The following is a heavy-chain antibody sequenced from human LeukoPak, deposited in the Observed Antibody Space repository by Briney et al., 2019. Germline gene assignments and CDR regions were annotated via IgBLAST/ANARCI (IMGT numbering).Heavy chain of an antibody. J-gene: IGHJ4*02. Sequence: GGSLRLSCVASGFTFSSYAMHWVRQTPGKGLEYVSGINSNGGSTQYANSVKGRFTISRDNSKNTLYLQMNSLRAEDTAVYYCAKDVHIVVVTAYGVDYWGQGTLVTVSS. V-gene: IGHV3-64*04. CDR3: AKDVHIVVVTAYGVDY. CDR1: GFTFSSYA. D-gene: IGHD2-21*02. CDR2: INSNGGST.